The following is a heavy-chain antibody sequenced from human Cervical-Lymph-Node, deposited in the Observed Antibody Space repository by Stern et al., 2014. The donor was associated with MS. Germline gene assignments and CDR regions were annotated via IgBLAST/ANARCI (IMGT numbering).Heavy chain of an antibody. CDR2: ISFVGSNK. V-gene: IGHV3-30*03. J-gene: IGHJ6*02. CDR3: MGVGDAMDV. Sequence: VQLLESGGGVVQPGRSLRLSCAASGFSISSLGMHWVRQAPGKGLEWVAVISFVGSNKKYGDAVKGRFSISSDNSNNTMYLQMNSLRPEVTAVYYCMGVGDAMDVWGQGTTVIVS. CDR1: GFSISSLG.